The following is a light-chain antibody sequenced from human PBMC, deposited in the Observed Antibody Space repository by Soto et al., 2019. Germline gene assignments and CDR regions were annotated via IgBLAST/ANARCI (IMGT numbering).Light chain of an antibody. V-gene: IGKV1-5*03. CDR3: QQYNSYSRT. CDR1: QSISSW. CDR2: KAS. J-gene: IGKJ1*01. Sequence: DIQMTQSPSRVSPPLGDRVTMTFRASQSISSWLAWYQQKPGKAPKLLIYKASSLESGVPSRFSGSGSWTEFTLTISSLQPDDFATYYCQQYNSYSRTFGQGTNVDIK.